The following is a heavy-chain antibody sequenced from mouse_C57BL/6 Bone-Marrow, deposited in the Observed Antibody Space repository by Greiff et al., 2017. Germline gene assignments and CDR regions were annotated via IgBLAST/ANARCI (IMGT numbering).Heavy chain of an antibody. J-gene: IGHJ3*01. Sequence: EVQGVESGGGLVQPKGSLKLSCAASGFSFNTYAMNWVRQAPGKGLEWVARIRSKSNNYATYYADSVKDRFTISRDDSESMLYLQMNNLKTEDTAMYYCVRNPKLLRRFAYWGQGTLVTGSA. D-gene: IGHD1-1*01. CDR2: IRSKSNNYAT. CDR3: VRNPKLLRRFAY. V-gene: IGHV10-1*01. CDR1: GFSFNTYA.